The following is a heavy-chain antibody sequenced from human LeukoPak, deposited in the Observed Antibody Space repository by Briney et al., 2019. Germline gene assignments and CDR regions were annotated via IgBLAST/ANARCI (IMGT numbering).Heavy chain of an antibody. CDR1: GFTFSSNW. CDR2: IKPDGGEK. V-gene: IGHV3-7*01. J-gene: IGHJ4*02. Sequence: GGSLRLSCEDSGFTFSSNWMGWVRQAPGNRLEWVANIKPDGGEKYYVDSVRGRFTISRDNAKKSLFLQMNSLSAEDTAVYYCTRDGSGWSRNWGQGTLVTVSS. D-gene: IGHD6-19*01. CDR3: TRDGSGWSRN.